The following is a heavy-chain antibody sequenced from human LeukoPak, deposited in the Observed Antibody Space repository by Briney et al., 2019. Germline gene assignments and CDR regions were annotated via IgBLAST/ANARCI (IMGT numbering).Heavy chain of an antibody. CDR1: GFTFSTYN. V-gene: IGHV3-48*04. J-gene: IGHJ6*03. Sequence: GGSLRLSCAASGFTFSTYNINWVRQAPGKGLEWVSYITLSSTTLYYADSVKGRFTISRDNAKNSLYLQINSLGPEDTAVYFCARDPYSGNYGSYYYYYMDAWGKGTTVTVSS. CDR3: ARDPYSGNYGSYYYYYMDA. D-gene: IGHD3-22*01. CDR2: ITLSSTTL.